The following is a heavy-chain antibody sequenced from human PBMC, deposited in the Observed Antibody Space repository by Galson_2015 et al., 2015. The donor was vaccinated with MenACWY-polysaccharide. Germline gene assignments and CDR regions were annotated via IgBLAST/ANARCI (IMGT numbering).Heavy chain of an antibody. CDR3: AKEGTLDVVVPAAIIMAVGKQQLGFDY. Sequence: SLRLSCAASGFTFSSYAVSWVRQAPGKGLEWVSAISGSGGSTYYADSVKGRFTISRDNSKNTLYLQMNSLRAEDTAVYYCAKEGTLDVVVPAAIIMAVGKQQLGFDYWGQGTLVTVSS. J-gene: IGHJ4*02. CDR2: ISGSGGST. CDR1: GFTFSSYA. V-gene: IGHV3-23*01. D-gene: IGHD2-2*02.